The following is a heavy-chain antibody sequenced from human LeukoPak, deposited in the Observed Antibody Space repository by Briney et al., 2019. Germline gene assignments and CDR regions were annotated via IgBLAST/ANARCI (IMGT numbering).Heavy chain of an antibody. V-gene: IGHV3-33*01. CDR1: GFTFSSYG. Sequence: GGSLGLSCAASGFTFSSYGMHWVRQAPGKGLEWVAVIWYDGSNKYYADSVKGRFTISRDNSKNTLYLQMNSLRAEDTAVYYCARGASTVEDAFDIWGQGTMVTVSS. J-gene: IGHJ3*02. CDR2: IWYDGSNK. D-gene: IGHD1-26*01. CDR3: ARGASTVEDAFDI.